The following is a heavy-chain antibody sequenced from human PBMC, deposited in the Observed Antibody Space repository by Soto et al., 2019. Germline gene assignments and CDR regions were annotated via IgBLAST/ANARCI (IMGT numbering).Heavy chain of an antibody. V-gene: IGHV3-48*02. CDR3: ARAVTWGLGV. D-gene: IGHD3-10*01. Sequence: EVQLVESGGGLVQPGESLRLSCAASGFTFSLYSMSWVRQAPGKGLEWVSYISRSSTGIHYADSVKGRFTISRDDATNTMHLQMNSMRDGDTAVYYCARAVTWGLGVWGQGTTVSISS. CDR1: GFTFSLYS. CDR2: ISRSSTGI. J-gene: IGHJ6*02.